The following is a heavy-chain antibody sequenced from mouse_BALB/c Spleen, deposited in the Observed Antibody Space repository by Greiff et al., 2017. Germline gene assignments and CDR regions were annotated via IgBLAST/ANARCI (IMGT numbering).Heavy chain of an antibody. CDR1: GYAFTNYL. CDR3: ARRGIYYDYDIDY. J-gene: IGHJ2*01. V-gene: IGHV1-54*01. D-gene: IGHD2-4*01. Sequence: QVQLKQSGAELVRPGTSVKVSCKASGYAFTNYLIEWVKQRPGQGLEWIGVINPGSGGTNYNEKFKGKATLTADKSSSTAYMQLSSLTSDDSAVYFCARRGIYYDYDIDYWGQGTTLTVSS. CDR2: INPGSGGT.